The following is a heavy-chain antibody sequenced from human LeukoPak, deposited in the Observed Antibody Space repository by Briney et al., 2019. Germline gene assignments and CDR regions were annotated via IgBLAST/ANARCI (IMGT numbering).Heavy chain of an antibody. CDR2: ISGSGGRT. D-gene: IGHD2-21*02. Sequence: ETLSLTCAVSGYSISSGYWWSWVRQAPGKGLEWVAAISGSGGRTYYADSVKGRFTISRDNSKNTLSLQMNSLRDEDTATYYCAKEVYCGRDCYNPGYGVDVWGQGTTVTVSS. J-gene: IGHJ6*02. V-gene: IGHV3-23*01. CDR3: AKEVYCGRDCYNPGYGVDV. CDR1: GYSISSGY.